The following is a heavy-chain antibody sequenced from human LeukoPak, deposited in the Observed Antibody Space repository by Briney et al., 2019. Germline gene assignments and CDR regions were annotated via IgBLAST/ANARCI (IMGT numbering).Heavy chain of an antibody. V-gene: IGHV4-30-4*08. CDR3: AREVITIFGVVTGLDY. D-gene: IGHD3-3*01. CDR1: GGSISSGDYY. J-gene: IGHJ4*02. CDR2: IYYSGST. Sequence: SQTLSLTCTVSGGSISSGDYYWSWIRQPLGKGLEWIGYIYYSGSTYYNPSLKSRVTISVDTSKSQFSLKLSSVTAADTAVYYCAREVITIFGVVTGLDYWGQGTLVTVSS.